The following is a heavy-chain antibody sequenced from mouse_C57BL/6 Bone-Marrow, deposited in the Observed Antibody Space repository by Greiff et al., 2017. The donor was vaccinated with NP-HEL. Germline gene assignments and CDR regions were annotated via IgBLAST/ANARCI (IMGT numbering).Heavy chain of an antibody. V-gene: IGHV1-55*01. J-gene: IGHJ2*01. D-gene: IGHD1-1*01. Sequence: QVQLQQPGAELVKPGASVKMSCKASGYTFTSYWITWVKQRPGQGLEWIGDIYPGSGSTNYNEKFKSKATMTVDTSSSTAYMQLSSLTSEDSAVYYCARSPNYYGSSYEDYFDYWGQGTTLTVSS. CDR2: IYPGSGST. CDR3: ARSPNYYGSSYEDYFDY. CDR1: GYTFTSYW.